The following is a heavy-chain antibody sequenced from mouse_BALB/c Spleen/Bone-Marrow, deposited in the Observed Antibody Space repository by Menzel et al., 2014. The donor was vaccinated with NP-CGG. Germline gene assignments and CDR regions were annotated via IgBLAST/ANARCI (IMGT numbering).Heavy chain of an antibody. V-gene: IGHV1-18*01. CDR3: ARWTRGDYFDY. CDR1: GYTFTEYT. J-gene: IGHJ2*01. D-gene: IGHD3-3*01. Sequence: VQLKHSGPELVKPGASVKISCKTSGYTFTEYTMHWVKQSHGKSLEWIGSINPNNGGTTYNQKFRGKATLTVDKSSTTAYMELRSLTSEDSAVYYCARWTRGDYFDYWGQGTTLTVSS. CDR2: INPNNGGT.